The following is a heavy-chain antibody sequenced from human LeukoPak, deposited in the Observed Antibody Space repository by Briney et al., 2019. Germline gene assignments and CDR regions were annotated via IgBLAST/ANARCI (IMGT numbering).Heavy chain of an antibody. CDR3: AKDLGGGDY. D-gene: IGHD3-3*01. CDR1: GFTFSSSA. CDR2: ISNNGGYT. V-gene: IGHV3-23*01. Sequence: GGSLRLSCAASGFTFSSSAMSWVRQAPGKGLEWVSAISNNGGYTYYADSVQGRFTISRDNSKSTLCLQMNSLRAEDTAVYYCAKDLGGGDYWGQGTLVTVSS. J-gene: IGHJ4*02.